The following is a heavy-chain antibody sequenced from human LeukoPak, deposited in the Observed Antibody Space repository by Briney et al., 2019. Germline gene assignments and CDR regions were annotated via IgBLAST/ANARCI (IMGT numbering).Heavy chain of an antibody. D-gene: IGHD3-22*01. J-gene: IGHJ5*02. CDR1: GFPFSSYA. Sequence: QSGGSLRLSCAASGFPFSSYAMNWVRQAPGKGLEWVSRINPDGSTTTYADSVKGRFTISRDNAKNTVYLQMNSLRAEDTAVYYCARVLSGSWDWFDPWGQGTLVTVSS. V-gene: IGHV3-74*01. CDR3: ARVLSGSWDWFDP. CDR2: INPDGSTT.